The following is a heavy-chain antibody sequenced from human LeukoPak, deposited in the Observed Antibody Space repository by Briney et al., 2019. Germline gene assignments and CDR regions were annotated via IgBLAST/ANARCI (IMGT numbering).Heavy chain of an antibody. V-gene: IGHV3-23*01. CDR3: AKQFLTPVNTWPNIGFGS. CDR2: ISGSGRGT. Sequence: GGSLRLSCAASGFTFSSYAMSWVRQPPGKGLEWVSSISGSGRGTFYADSVKGRFTISRDNSKSTVFLQMNSLRPEDSTLYYCAKQFLTPVNTWPNIGFGSWGQGTPVIVSA. J-gene: IGHJ4*02. CDR1: GFTFSSYA. D-gene: IGHD4-17*01.